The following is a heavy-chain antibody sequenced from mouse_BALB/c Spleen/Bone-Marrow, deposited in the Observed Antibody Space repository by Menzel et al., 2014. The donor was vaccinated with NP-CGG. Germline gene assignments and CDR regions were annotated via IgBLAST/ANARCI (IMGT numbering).Heavy chain of an antibody. J-gene: IGHJ3*01. V-gene: IGHV14-3*02. CDR3: ALYYYGSSGFAY. CDR2: IDPANGNT. CDR1: GFNIKDPY. D-gene: IGHD1-1*01. Sequence: EVQLQQSGAELVKPGASVKLSCTASGFNIKDPYMHWVKQRPEQGLEWIGRIDPANGNTRYDPKFQGKATITADTSSNTAYLQLTSLTAEDAAVYYCALYYYGSSGFAYWGQGTLVTVSA.